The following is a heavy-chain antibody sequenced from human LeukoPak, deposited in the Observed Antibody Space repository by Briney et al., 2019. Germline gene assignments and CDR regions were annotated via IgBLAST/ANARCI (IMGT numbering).Heavy chain of an antibody. V-gene: IGHV4-61*01. CDR3: ALSRGGYYDSRSPSWAFDI. D-gene: IGHD3-22*01. CDR2: IYYTGST. Sequence: SETLSLTCTVSGDSVSSGSSYWSWIRQPPGKGLEWIGYIYYTGSTNYNPSLKSRVTISVDTSKNQFSLKLSSVTAADTAVYYCALSRGGYYDSRSPSWAFDIWGQGTMVTVSS. CDR1: GDSVSSGSSY. J-gene: IGHJ3*02.